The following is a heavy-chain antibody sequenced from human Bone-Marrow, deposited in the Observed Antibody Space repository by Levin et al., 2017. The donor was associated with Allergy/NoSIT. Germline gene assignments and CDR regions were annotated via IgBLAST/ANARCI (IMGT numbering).Heavy chain of an antibody. CDR3: AESRYTYGDFDY. V-gene: IGHV4-61*01. CDR2: IYSSGST. J-gene: IGHJ4*02. D-gene: IGHD5-18*01. CDR1: GVSVTSDNYY. Sequence: SETLSITCTVSGVSVTSDNYYWTWIRQPPGRGLEWVGYIYSSGSTSYTPSLKSRVTMSLDTSKNQFPLKRSSVTAADTAVYYCAESRYTYGDFDYWGQGTLVTVSS.